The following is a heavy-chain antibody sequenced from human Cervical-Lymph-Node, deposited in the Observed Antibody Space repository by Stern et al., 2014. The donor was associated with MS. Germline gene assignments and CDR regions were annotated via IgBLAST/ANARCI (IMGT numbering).Heavy chain of an antibody. CDR3: ARSLAGVFDF. V-gene: IGHV2-70*04. CDR1: GFSLTTAGTR. J-gene: IGHJ4*02. Sequence: QVTLRESGPALVKPTQTLTLTCTFSGFSLTTAGTRVTWIRQTPGKALEWLAGIDWDNATCSRASLKTRLTISKDTSKNQVVLTLTNMDPVDTATYYCARSLAGVFDFWGQGTMVTVSS. CDR2: IDWDNAT.